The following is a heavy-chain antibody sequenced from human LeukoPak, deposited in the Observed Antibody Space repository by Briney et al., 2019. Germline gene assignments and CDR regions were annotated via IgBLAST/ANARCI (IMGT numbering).Heavy chain of an antibody. Sequence: GGSLRLSCAASGFTFSSYGMHWVRQAPGKGLEWVAFIRYDGSNKYYADSVKGRFTISRGNSKNTLYLQMNSLRAEDTAVYYCAKVGYRYSNGLNAFDIWGQGTMVSVSS. CDR3: AKVGYRYSNGLNAFDI. V-gene: IGHV3-30*02. CDR2: IRYDGSNK. D-gene: IGHD6-25*01. CDR1: GFTFSSYG. J-gene: IGHJ3*02.